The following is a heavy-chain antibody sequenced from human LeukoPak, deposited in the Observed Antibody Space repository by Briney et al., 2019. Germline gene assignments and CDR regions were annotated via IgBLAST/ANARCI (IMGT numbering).Heavy chain of an antibody. J-gene: IGHJ4*02. D-gene: IGHD6-19*01. Sequence: GAPVKISCKASGFTLTSYYFFWVRLAPGQGLEWMGILNPKTGTTGYAQKFQGRVSMTRDTSTSTVYMELSSLRSEDSAIYYCVRDQRRIEVAGYYSDYWGQGTLVTVSA. V-gene: IGHV1-46*01. CDR3: VRDQRRIEVAGYYSDY. CDR1: GFTLTSYY. CDR2: LNPKTGTT.